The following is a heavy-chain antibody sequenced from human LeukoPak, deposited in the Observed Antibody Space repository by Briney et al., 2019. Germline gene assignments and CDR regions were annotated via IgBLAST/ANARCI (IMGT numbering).Heavy chain of an antibody. J-gene: IGHJ4*02. Sequence: PAGSLSLSCAASGFTIDGYAMHWVRQAPRKGLEWVSLVSGDGGSTYYADSVKGRFTISRDISKNPLYLQMNSLRAEDTAVYYCARHRDWAFDYWGQGTLVTVSS. CDR2: VSGDGGST. D-gene: IGHD3/OR15-3a*01. V-gene: IGHV3-43*02. CDR1: GFTIDGYA. CDR3: ARHRDWAFDY.